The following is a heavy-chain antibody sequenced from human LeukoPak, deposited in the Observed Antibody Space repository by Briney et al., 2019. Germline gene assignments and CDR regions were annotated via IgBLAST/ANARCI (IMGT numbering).Heavy chain of an antibody. J-gene: IGHJ4*02. V-gene: IGHV5-51*01. Sequence: GESLKISCKGFGYSFTNYWIGWVRQMPGKGLEWMGIIYPGDSDTRYSPSFQGQVTISVDKSTSTAYLQWSSLKASDTAMYYCASGESSSLDYWGKGTLVTVSS. D-gene: IGHD6-13*01. CDR3: ASGESSSLDY. CDR1: GYSFTNYW. CDR2: IYPGDSDT.